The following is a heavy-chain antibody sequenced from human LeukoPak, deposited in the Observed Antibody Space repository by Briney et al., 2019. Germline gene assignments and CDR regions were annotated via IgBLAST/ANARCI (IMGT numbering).Heavy chain of an antibody. CDR1: GFTFSDYY. D-gene: IGHD6-13*01. V-gene: IGHV3-11*06. J-gene: IGHJ4*02. Sequence: GGSLRLSCAASGFTFSDYYMTWIRQAPGKGLEWLSYISGSGSYTNYADSVKGRFTTSRDNAKNSLYLQMNSLRAGDTAVYYCARVGSIAAAGTPDYWGQGTLVTVSS. CDR3: ARVGSIAAAGTPDY. CDR2: ISGSGSYT.